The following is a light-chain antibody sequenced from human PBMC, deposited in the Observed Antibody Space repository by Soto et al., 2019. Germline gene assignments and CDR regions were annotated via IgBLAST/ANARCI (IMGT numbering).Light chain of an antibody. J-gene: IGLJ1*01. CDR2: EGT. Sequence: QSVLTQPASVSGSPGQSITISCSGTTSDVGGYNLVSWYQQHTAKAPKLLIYEGTQRPSGVSSRFSGSKSGNTASLTISGLQAEDEADYYCSSYTSSSTLVFGTGTKVTVL. CDR3: SSYTSSSTLV. CDR1: TSDVGGYNL. V-gene: IGLV2-14*02.